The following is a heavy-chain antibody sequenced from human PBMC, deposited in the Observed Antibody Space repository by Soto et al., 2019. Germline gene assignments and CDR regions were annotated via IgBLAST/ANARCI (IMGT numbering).Heavy chain of an antibody. CDR3: ARGRGVTAPYYYYGMDV. V-gene: IGHV4-34*01. D-gene: IGHD2-21*02. CDR2: INHSGST. J-gene: IGHJ6*02. CDR1: GGSFSGYY. Sequence: LSLTCAVYGGSFSGYYWSWIRQPPGKGLEWIGEINHSGSTNYNPSLKSRVTISVDTSKNQFSLKLSSVTAADTAVYYCARGRGVTAPYYYYGMDVWGQGTTVTVSS.